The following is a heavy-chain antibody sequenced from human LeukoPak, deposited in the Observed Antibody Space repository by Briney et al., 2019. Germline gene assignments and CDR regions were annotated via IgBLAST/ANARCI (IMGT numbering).Heavy chain of an antibody. CDR2: MNPNSGNT. CDR3: ARGHVWFGESTTGGSWFDP. J-gene: IGHJ5*02. D-gene: IGHD3-10*01. V-gene: IGHV1-8*01. CDR1: GYTFTSYD. Sequence: ASVKVSCKASGYTFTSYDINWVRQATGQGLEWMGWMNPNSGNTGYAQKFQGRVTMTRNTSISTAYMELSSLRSEDTAVYYCARGHVWFGESTTGGSWFDPWGQGTLVTVSS.